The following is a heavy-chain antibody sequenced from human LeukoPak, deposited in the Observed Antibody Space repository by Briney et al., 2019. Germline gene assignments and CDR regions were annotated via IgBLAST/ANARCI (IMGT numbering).Heavy chain of an antibody. J-gene: IGHJ5*02. CDR1: GFTFSSYG. CDR2: IWYDGSNK. V-gene: IGHV3-33*01. Sequence: GRSLRLSCAASGFTFSSYGMHWVRQAPGKGLEWVAVIWYDGSNKYYADSVKGRFTISRDNSKNTLYLQMNSLRAEGTAVYYCARDGIRYCSSTSCFRYNWFDPWGQGTLVTVSS. D-gene: IGHD2-2*01. CDR3: ARDGIRYCSSTSCFRYNWFDP.